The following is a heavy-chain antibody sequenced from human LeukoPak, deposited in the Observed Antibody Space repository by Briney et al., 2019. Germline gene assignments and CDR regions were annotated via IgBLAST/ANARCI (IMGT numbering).Heavy chain of an antibody. D-gene: IGHD3-10*01. J-gene: IGHJ6*03. CDR2: ISGSGGRT. CDR1: GFTFSSFG. V-gene: IGHV3-23*01. CDR3: AKAGRGGAITMVRGVKGDYYYMDV. Sequence: GGSLRLSCAASGFTFSSFGMSWVRQAPGKGLEWVSSISGSGGRTYYTDSVKGRFTISRDNSKNTLYLQMNSLRAGDTAEYYCAKAGRGGAITMVRGVKGDYYYMDVWGKGTTVTISS.